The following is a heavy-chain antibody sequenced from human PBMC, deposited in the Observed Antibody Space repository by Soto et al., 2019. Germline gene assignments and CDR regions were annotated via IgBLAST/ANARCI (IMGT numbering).Heavy chain of an antibody. CDR1: KFTITSYW. CDR2: INSDGSSI. Sequence: EVQLVESGGGLVQPGGSVRLSCAASKFTITSYWMHWVRQAPGKGLVWVSRINSDGSSISYADAVKGRFTISRDNAKNTRYLQMNSLRVEDTAVYYCAGEVSHGYVLRGMDVWGQGTTVTVFS. V-gene: IGHV3-74*01. J-gene: IGHJ6*02. CDR3: AGEVSHGYVLRGMDV. D-gene: IGHD5-18*01.